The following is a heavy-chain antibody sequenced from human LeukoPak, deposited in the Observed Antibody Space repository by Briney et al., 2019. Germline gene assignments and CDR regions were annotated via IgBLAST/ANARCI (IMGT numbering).Heavy chain of an antibody. Sequence: GASVKVSCKASGYTFTGYYMHWVRQAPGQGLEWMGRINPNSGGTNYAQKFQGRVTMTRDTSISTAYMELSRLRSDDTAVYYCARTWVFGVNYPFDYWGQGTLVTVSS. J-gene: IGHJ4*02. CDR3: ARTWVFGVNYPFDY. V-gene: IGHV1-2*06. D-gene: IGHD3-3*01. CDR1: GYTFTGYY. CDR2: INPNSGGT.